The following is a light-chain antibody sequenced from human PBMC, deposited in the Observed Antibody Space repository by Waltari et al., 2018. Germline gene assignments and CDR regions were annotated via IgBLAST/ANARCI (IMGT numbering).Light chain of an antibody. V-gene: IGKV3D-15*01. J-gene: IGKJ5*01. CDR2: GAS. CDR1: QSVSSH. CDR3: QQYNIWPPIT. Sequence: EIVMTQSPATLSVSPGERATPSCRASQSVSSHFAWSQQKPGQAPRLLIYGASTRATGIPARFSGTGSGTEFTLTISSLQSEDFAIYYCQQYNIWPPITFGQGTRLQIK.